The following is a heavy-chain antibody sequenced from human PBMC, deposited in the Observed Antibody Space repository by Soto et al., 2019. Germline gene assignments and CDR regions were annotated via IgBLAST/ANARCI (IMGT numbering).Heavy chain of an antibody. D-gene: IGHD2-15*01. J-gene: IGHJ4*02. CDR2: ISYDGSNK. Sequence: GGSLRLSCAASGFTFSSYGMHWVRQAPGKGLEWVAVISYDGSNKYYADSVKGRFTISRDNSKNTLYLQMNSLRAEDTAVYYCAKGSMVVAATPADYWGQGTLVTVSS. V-gene: IGHV3-30*18. CDR3: AKGSMVVAATPADY. CDR1: GFTFSSYG.